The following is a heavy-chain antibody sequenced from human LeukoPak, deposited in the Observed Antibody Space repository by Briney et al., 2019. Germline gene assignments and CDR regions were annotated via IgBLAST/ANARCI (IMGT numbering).Heavy chain of an antibody. CDR3: AREDYYDSSGYGLDY. CDR2: INAGNGNT. D-gene: IGHD3-22*01. CDR1: GYTFTSYA. V-gene: IGHV1-3*01. Sequence: ASVTVSCTASGYTFTSYAMHWVRQAPGQRLEWMGWINAGNGNTKYSQKFQGRVTITRDTSASTAYMELSSLRSEDTAVYYCAREDYYDSSGYGLDYWGQGTLVTVSS. J-gene: IGHJ4*02.